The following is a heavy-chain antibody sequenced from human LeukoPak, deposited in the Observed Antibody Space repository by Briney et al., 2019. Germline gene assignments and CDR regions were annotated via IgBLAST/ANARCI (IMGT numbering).Heavy chain of an antibody. CDR2: INSDGSRT. Sequence: GGSLRLSCAASEFSFSSYWMHWVRQAPGKGLVWVSRINSDGSRTSYADSVKGRFTISRDNARSTLYLQMNSLRVEDTAVYYCAGGGAVYGLNWGQGTLVTVSS. CDR1: EFSFSSYW. D-gene: IGHD3-10*01. CDR3: AGGGAVYGLN. V-gene: IGHV3-74*01. J-gene: IGHJ4*02.